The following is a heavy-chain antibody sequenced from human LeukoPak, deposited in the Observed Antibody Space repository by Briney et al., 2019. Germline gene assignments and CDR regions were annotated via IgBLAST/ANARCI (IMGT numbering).Heavy chain of an antibody. V-gene: IGHV4-39*02. Sequence: PSETLSLTCTVSGGSISSSSYYWGWIRQPPGKGLEWIGSIYYSGSTYYNPSLKSRVTISVDTSKNQFSLKLSSVTAADTAVYYCARDSVVPAAIYYYYYYMDVWGKGTTVTVSS. CDR2: IYYSGST. CDR3: ARDSVVPAAIYYYYYYMDV. J-gene: IGHJ6*03. D-gene: IGHD2-2*01. CDR1: GGSISSSSYY.